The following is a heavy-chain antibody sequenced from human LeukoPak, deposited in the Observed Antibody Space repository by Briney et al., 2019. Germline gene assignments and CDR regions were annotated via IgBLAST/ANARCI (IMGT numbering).Heavy chain of an antibody. V-gene: IGHV3-21*01. J-gene: IGHJ3*02. CDR2: ISSGSSYI. CDR1: GFTFSSSW. CDR3: ARGGSGRTQDDTYDI. D-gene: IGHD3-10*01. Sequence: GGSLRLSCAASGFTFSSSWMSWVRQAPGKGLEWVSIISSGSSYIFYADSVKGRFTISRDNAKNSLYLQVDSLRAEDTAVYSCARGGSGRTQDDTYDIWGQGTKVTVSS.